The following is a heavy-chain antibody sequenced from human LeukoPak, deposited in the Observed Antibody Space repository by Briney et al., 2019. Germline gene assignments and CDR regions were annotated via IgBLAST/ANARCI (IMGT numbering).Heavy chain of an antibody. V-gene: IGHV4-39*01. D-gene: IGHD6-19*01. J-gene: IGHJ4*02. CDR2: IYYSGST. CDR1: GGSIGSSSYY. CDR3: ASRAVAGTVDY. Sequence: PSETLSLTCTVSGGSIGSSSYYWGWIRQPPGKGLEWIGSIYYSGSTYYNPSLKSRVTISVDTSKNQFSLKLSSVTAADTAVYYCASRAVAGTVDYWGQGTLVTVSS.